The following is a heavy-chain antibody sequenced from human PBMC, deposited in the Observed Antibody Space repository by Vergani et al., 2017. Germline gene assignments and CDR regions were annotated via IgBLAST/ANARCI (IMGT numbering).Heavy chain of an antibody. CDR1: GFTVSSNY. CDR3: AKDLMYSSSWLHY. Sequence: EVQLVESGGGLVQPGGSLRLSCAASGFTVSSNYMSWVRQAPGKGLEWVSVIYSGGSTYYADSVKGRFTISRDNSKNTLYLQMKRLRAEDKAVYYCAKDLMYSSSWLHYWGQGTLVTVSS. J-gene: IGHJ4*02. D-gene: IGHD6-13*01. V-gene: IGHV3-66*01. CDR2: IYSGGST.